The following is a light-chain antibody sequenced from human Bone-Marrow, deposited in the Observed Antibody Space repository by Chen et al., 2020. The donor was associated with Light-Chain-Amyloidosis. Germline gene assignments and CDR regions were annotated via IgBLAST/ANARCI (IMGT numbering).Light chain of an antibody. V-gene: IGKV1-9*01. CDR3: QQLNSYPRT. CDR2: AAS. Sequence: DIQLTQSPSFLSASVGDRVTITCRAIQGISSYLAWYQQKPGKAPNLLIYAASTLQSGVPSRFSGSGSGTEFTLTISSLQPEDFATYYCQQLNSYPRTFGQGTKVEIK. CDR1: QGISSY. J-gene: IGKJ1*01.